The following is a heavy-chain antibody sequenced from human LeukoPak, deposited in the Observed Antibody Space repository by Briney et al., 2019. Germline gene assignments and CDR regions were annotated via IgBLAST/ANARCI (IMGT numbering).Heavy chain of an antibody. V-gene: IGHV3-48*01. CDR3: ARDFGSSSPYYFDY. Sequence: AGGSLRLSCAASGFTVSSNYMSWVRQAPGKGLEWVSYIRSSSSTIYYADSVKGRFTISRDNVKNSLYLQMNSLRAEDTAIYYCARDFGSSSPYYFDYWGQGTLVTVSS. D-gene: IGHD6-6*01. CDR1: GFTVSSNY. J-gene: IGHJ4*02. CDR2: IRSSSSTI.